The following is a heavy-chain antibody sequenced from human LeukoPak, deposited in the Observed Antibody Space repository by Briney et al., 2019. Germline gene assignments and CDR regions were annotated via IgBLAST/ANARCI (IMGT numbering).Heavy chain of an antibody. CDR1: GYTLTELS. CDR2: FDPEGGET. J-gene: IGHJ5*02. CDR3: AGEGYYDILTGRYRNWFDP. V-gene: IGHV1-24*01. Sequence: ASVKVSCKVSGYTLTELSMHWVRQAPGKGLEWMGGFDPEGGETIYAQKFQGRVTMTEDTSTDTAYMELSSLRSEDTAVYYCAGEGYYDILTGRYRNWFDPWGQGTLVTVSS. D-gene: IGHD3-9*01.